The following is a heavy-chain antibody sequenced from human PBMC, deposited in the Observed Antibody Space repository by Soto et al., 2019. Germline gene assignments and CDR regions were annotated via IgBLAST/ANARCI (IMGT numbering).Heavy chain of an antibody. J-gene: IGHJ5*02. CDR3: ATYLYCSGGSCYGGNNWFDP. CDR2: IYYSGST. D-gene: IGHD2-15*01. CDR1: GGSISSGDYY. Sequence: PSETLSLTCTVSGGSISSGDYYWSWIRQPPGKGLEWIGYIYYSGSTYYNPSLKSRVTISVDTSKNQFSLKLSSVTAADTAVYYCATYLYCSGGSCYGGNNWFDPWGQGTRVTVSS. V-gene: IGHV4-30-4*01.